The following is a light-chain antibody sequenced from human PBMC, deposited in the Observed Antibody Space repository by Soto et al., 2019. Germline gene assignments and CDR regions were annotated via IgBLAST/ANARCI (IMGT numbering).Light chain of an antibody. V-gene: IGLV2-14*01. J-gene: IGLJ1*01. Sequence: LTQAASVSGSPGQSITISCTGTSSDVGGYNYVSWYQQFPGKVPKLLIYNVSNRPSGVSNRFSGSKSGNTASLTISGLQAEDEADYFCTSSTSGSLYVFGTGTRVTVL. CDR3: TSSTSGSLYV. CDR2: NVS. CDR1: SSDVGGYNY.